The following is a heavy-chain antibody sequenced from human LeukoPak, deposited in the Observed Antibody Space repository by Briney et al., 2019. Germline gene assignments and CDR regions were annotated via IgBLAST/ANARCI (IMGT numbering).Heavy chain of an antibody. CDR1: GYTFSSYW. D-gene: IGHD3-10*01. CDR2: INSDGTSI. CDR3: TRDQPWFY. Sequence: PGGSLRLSCAASGYTFSSYWMHWVRQAPGKGQVWVSRINSDGTSISYADSVKGRFTISRDNAKNTLYLQMNSLRAEDTAVYYCTRDQPWFYWGQGALVTVSS. J-gene: IGHJ4*02. V-gene: IGHV3-74*01.